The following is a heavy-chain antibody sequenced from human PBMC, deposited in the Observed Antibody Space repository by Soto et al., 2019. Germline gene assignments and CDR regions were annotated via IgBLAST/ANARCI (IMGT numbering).Heavy chain of an antibody. CDR3: AKIALRGYGGYDYMGAFDI. V-gene: IGHV3-23*01. CDR2: ISGSGSST. J-gene: IGHJ3*02. D-gene: IGHD5-12*01. Sequence: GGSLRLSCAASGFTFSSYAMSWVRQAPGKGLEWVSDISGSGSSTYYADSVKGRFTISRVNSKNTLYLQMKSLRAEDTTVYYCAKIALRGYGGYDYMGAFDIWGQGTMVTVSS. CDR1: GFTFSSYA.